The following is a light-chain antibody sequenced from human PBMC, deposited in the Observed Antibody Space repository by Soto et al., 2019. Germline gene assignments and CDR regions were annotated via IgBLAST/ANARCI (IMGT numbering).Light chain of an antibody. V-gene: IGKV3-20*01. Sequence: EIVLTQSPATLSLSPGERATLSCRASQNVANYLDWYQQKPGQAPRXLIYGASNRATGIPDRFSGSGSGTDFTLTISRLEPEDFAVYYCQQYGSSGTFGQGTKVDI. CDR1: QNVANY. J-gene: IGKJ1*01. CDR2: GAS. CDR3: QQYGSSGT.